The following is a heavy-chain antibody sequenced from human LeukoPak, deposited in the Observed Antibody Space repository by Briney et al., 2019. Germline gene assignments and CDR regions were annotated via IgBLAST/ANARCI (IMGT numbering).Heavy chain of an antibody. J-gene: IGHJ3*02. CDR1: GGSISSYY. D-gene: IGHD2-21*02. CDR2: IYYSGST. V-gene: IGHV4-59*01. CDR3: ARLAYCGGDCSDAFDI. Sequence: DPSETLSLTCTVSGGSISSYYWSWIRQPPGKGLEWIGYIYYSGSTNYNPSLKSRVTISVDTSKNQFSLKLSSVTAADTAVYYCARLAYCGGDCSDAFDIWGQGTVVTVSS.